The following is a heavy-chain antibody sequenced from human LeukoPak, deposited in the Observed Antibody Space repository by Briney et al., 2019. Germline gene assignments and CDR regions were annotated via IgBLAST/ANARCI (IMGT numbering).Heavy chain of an antibody. CDR2: IYYSGST. Sequence: PSETLSLTCTVSGGSISSSSYYWGWIRQPPGKRLEWIGSIYYSGSTYYNPSLKSRVTISVDTSKNQFSRKLSSVTAADTAVYYCARDPGNWFDPWGQGTLVTVSS. CDR3: ARDPGNWFDP. V-gene: IGHV4-39*07. CDR1: GGSISSSSYY. J-gene: IGHJ5*02.